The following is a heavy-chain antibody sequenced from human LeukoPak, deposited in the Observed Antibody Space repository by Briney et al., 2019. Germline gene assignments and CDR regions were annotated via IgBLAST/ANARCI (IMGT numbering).Heavy chain of an antibody. CDR2: IYYSGST. J-gene: IGHJ3*02. Sequence: TSETLSLTCSVSGGSISSSSYYWGWIRQPPALGLEWIGSIYYSGSTYDNPSLKSRVTISVDTSKNQFSLKLSSVTAADTAVYYCARQIAVAGEWAFDIWGQGTMVSVSS. D-gene: IGHD6-19*01. V-gene: IGHV4-39*01. CDR3: ARQIAVAGEWAFDI. CDR1: GGSISSSSYY.